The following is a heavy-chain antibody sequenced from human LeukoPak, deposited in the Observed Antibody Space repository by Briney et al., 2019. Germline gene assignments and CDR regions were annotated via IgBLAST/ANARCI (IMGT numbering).Heavy chain of an antibody. V-gene: IGHV3-48*04. D-gene: IGHD1-26*01. Sequence: CAXSXFTFSSYSMNWVRQAPGKGLEWVSYISSSGTTIYYADSVKGRFTISRGNAKNSLYLQMNSLRAEDTAVYYCXXEXXSXXXXYWGQGXLXTVSS. CDR1: XFTFSSYS. J-gene: IGHJ4*02. CDR2: ISSSGTTI. CDR3: XXEXXSXXXXY.